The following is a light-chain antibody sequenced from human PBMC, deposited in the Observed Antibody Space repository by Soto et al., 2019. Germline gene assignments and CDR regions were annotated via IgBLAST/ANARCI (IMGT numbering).Light chain of an antibody. J-gene: IGLJ2*01. CDR1: SSNIGAGYN. V-gene: IGLV1-40*01. CDR3: QSYDSRVRVV. Sequence: QSVLTQPPSVSGAPGQRVTISCTWSSSNIGAGYNVHWYQQLPGTAPKLLSYGNNNRPSRVPDRFSGSKSGTSASLAITGLQAEDEADYYCQSYDSRVRVVFGGGTKLTVL. CDR2: GNN.